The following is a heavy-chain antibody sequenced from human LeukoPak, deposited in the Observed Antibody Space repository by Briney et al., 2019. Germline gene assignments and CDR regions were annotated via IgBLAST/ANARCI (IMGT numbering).Heavy chain of an antibody. CDR3: AREEYYGSGSPLGYFDY. D-gene: IGHD3-10*01. J-gene: IGHJ4*02. CDR1: GGSTSSYY. V-gene: IGHV4-4*09. CDR2: IYTSGST. Sequence: PSETLSLTCTVSGGSTSSYYWSWIRQPPGKGLEWIGYIYTSGSTNYNPSLKSRVTISVDTSKNQFSLKLSSVTAADTAVYYCAREEYYGSGSPLGYFDYWGQGTLVTVSS.